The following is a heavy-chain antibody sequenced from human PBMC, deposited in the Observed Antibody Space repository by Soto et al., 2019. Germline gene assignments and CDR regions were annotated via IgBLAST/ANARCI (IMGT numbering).Heavy chain of an antibody. CDR1: GFTFSSYG. CDR3: AKDPLGYCSGGSCPYYFDY. V-gene: IGHV3-30*18. CDR2: ISYDGSNK. J-gene: IGHJ4*02. D-gene: IGHD2-15*01. Sequence: QVHLVESGGGVVQPGRSLRLSCAASGFTFSSYGMHWVRQAPGKGLEWVAVISYDGSNKYYADSVKGRFTISRDNSKNTLYLQMNSLRAEDTAVYYCAKDPLGYCSGGSCPYYFDYWGQGTLVTVSS.